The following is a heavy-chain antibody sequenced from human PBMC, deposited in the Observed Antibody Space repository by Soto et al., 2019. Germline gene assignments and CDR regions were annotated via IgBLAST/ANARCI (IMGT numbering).Heavy chain of an antibody. J-gene: IGHJ3*02. V-gene: IGHV3-48*02. CDR1: GFTFSSYS. CDR3: AREIVSIQLWLHDAFDI. Sequence: GGSLRLSCAASGFTFSSYSMNWVRQAPGKGLEWVSYISSSSSTIYYADSVKGRFTISRDNAKNSLYLQMNSLRDEDTAVYYCAREIVSIQLWLHDAFDIWGQGTMVTVSS. CDR2: ISSSSSTI. D-gene: IGHD5-18*01.